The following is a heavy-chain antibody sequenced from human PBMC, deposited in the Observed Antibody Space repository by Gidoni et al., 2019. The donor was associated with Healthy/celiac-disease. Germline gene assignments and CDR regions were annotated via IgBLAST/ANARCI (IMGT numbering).Heavy chain of an antibody. V-gene: IGHV4-39*01. CDR1: GGSISSSSYY. Sequence: QLQLQESGPGLVKPSETLSLTCTVSGGSISSSSYYWGWIRQPPGKGREWIGSIYYSGSTYYNPSLKSRVTISVDTSKNQFSLKLSSVTAADTAVYYCASRGNWGNFDYWGQGTLVTVSS. J-gene: IGHJ4*02. D-gene: IGHD7-27*01. CDR3: ASRGNWGNFDY. CDR2: IYYSGST.